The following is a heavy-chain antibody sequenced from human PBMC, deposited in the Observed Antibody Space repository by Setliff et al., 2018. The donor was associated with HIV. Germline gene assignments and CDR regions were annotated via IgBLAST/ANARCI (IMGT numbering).Heavy chain of an antibody. CDR3: ARISSGWFDP. CDR2: MNPNSGNT. D-gene: IGHD6-25*01. J-gene: IGHJ5*02. Sequence: GASVKVSCKASGYTFSSNDINWVRQATGQGLEWMGWMNPNSGNTGYAQKFQGRVTMTRDTSISTAYMELRSLRSDDTAVYYCARISSGWFDPWGQGTLVTVSS. V-gene: IGHV1-8*01. CDR1: GYTFSSND.